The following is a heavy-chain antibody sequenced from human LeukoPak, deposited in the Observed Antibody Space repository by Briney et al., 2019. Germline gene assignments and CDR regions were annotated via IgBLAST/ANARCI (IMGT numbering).Heavy chain of an antibody. D-gene: IGHD2-8*01. CDR1: GGSITSTNW. J-gene: IGHJ4*02. CDR3: SRENGAFSPFGY. Sequence: PSETLCLTCGVSGGSITSTNWWSWVRQPPGQGLEWIGEVSLSGLTNYNPSLSSRVIMALDTSKNHLSLHLTSVTAADTAVYYCSRENGAFSPFGYWGQGYLVTVLS. CDR2: VSLSGLT. V-gene: IGHV4-4*02.